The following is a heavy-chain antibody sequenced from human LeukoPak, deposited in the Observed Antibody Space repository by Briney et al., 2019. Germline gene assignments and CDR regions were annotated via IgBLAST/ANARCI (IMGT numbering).Heavy chain of an antibody. CDR1: GGSISSTSYY. CDR3: AREAAAGKRMDV. V-gene: IGHV4-39*02. D-gene: IGHD6-13*01. Sequence: SETLSLTCTVSGGSISSTSYYWGWIRRPPGKGLEWIGSIFYSGNTYYNPSLKSRVTISVDTSKKQFSLNLSSVTAADTAVYYCAREAAAGKRMDVWGKGTTVTVSS. J-gene: IGHJ6*04. CDR2: IFYSGNT.